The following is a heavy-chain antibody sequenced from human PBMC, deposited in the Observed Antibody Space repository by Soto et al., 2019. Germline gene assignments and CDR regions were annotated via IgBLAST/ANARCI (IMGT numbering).Heavy chain of an antibody. CDR1: EYSFTRYT. CDR3: ARDYSASGSHYTVRCAFED. Sequence: GGSLRLSCVASEYSFTRYTIYWVRQAPGKGLEWASSISSSSSYIYYADSVKGRFTISRDNARTSVYLQMNSLRAEDTAVYYCARDYSASGSHYTVRCAFEDWGQGTEVTASS. CDR2: ISSSSSYI. D-gene: IGHD3-10*01. V-gene: IGHV3-21*01. J-gene: IGHJ3*01.